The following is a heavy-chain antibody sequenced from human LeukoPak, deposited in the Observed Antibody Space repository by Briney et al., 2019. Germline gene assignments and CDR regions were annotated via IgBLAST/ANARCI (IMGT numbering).Heavy chain of an antibody. Sequence: GGSLRLSCAASGFTFSSYDMHWVRRGTGKGLEWVSAIGPAGDTYYPGSVKGRFTISRDNAKNSLYLQMNSLRAGDTAVYYCARGTIAVVPIPDYWGQGTLVTVSS. V-gene: IGHV3-13*01. CDR1: GFTFSSYD. J-gene: IGHJ4*02. CDR2: IGPAGDT. CDR3: ARGTIAVVPIPDY. D-gene: IGHD6-19*01.